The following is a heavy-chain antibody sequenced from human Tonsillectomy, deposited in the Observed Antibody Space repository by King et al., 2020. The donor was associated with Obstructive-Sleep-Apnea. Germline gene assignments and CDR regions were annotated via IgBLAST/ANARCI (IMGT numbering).Heavy chain of an antibody. CDR2: IGTAGDT. Sequence: VQLVESGGGLVQPGGSLRLSCAASGFTFSSYDMHWVRQATGKGLECVSAIGTAGDTNYPGSVKGLFTTSRENAKNSLYLQLNSLLAGETAGDYCARGVTEMATIDNSWYFDLWGRGTLVTVSS. J-gene: IGHJ2*01. CDR3: ARGVTEMATIDNSWYFDL. D-gene: IGHD5-24*01. V-gene: IGHV3-13*01. CDR1: GFTFSSYD.